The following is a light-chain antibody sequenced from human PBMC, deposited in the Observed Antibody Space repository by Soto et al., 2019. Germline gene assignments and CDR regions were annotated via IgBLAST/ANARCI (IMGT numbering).Light chain of an antibody. CDR3: QHYNLWT. Sequence: DIQMTQSPSTLSGSVGDRVTITCRASQTISSWLAWYQQKPGKAPKLLIYKASTLKSGVPSRFSGSGSGTEFTLTISSLQPDDFATYYCQHYNLWTLGQGTKVDIK. J-gene: IGKJ1*01. CDR2: KAS. V-gene: IGKV1-5*03. CDR1: QTISSW.